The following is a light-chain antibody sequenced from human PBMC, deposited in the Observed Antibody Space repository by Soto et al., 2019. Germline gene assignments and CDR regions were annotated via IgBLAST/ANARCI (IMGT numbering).Light chain of an antibody. J-gene: IGKJ5*01. V-gene: IGKV3-11*01. CDR2: DAS. Sequence: EIVLTQSPATLSLSPGERAALSCRASQSVSTYLAWYQQKPGQAPRLFIYDASNRATGVPARFSGSGSGTDFTLTISSLESEDFAVYYCQQRSKWPITFGQGTRLEI. CDR3: QQRSKWPIT. CDR1: QSVSTY.